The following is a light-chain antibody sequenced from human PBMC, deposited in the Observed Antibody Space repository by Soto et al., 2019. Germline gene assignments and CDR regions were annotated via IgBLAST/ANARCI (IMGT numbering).Light chain of an antibody. V-gene: IGLV1-44*01. CDR3: ATWDDSLDGPV. J-gene: IGLJ3*02. CDR2: SND. CDR1: GSGIGGNT. Sequence: QAVVTQPPSATGTPGQTVTVSCSGRGSGIGGNTVSWYQQLPGTAPRLLIHSNDRRPSGVPDRFSGSKSGASASLAISGLPSEDEADYSCATWDDSLDGPVFGGWTKLTV.